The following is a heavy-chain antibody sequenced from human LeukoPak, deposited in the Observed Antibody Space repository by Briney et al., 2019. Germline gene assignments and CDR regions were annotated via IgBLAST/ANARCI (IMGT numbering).Heavy chain of an antibody. J-gene: IGHJ4*02. CDR1: GFTFSISS. D-gene: IGHD6-6*01. CDR3: ARGGGSSSTLDY. V-gene: IGHV3-21*01. CDR2: ISSSSSYI. Sequence: GGSLRLSCAASGFTFSISSMNWVRQAPGKGLEWVSSISSSSSYIYYADSVKGRFTISRDNAKNSLYLQMNSLRAEDTAVYYCARGGGSSSTLDYWGQGTLVTVSS.